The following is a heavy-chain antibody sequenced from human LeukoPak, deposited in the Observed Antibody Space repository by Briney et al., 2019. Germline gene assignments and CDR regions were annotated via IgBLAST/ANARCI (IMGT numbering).Heavy chain of an antibody. CDR3: ARDSGSYSGDYYYYMGV. Sequence: GASVEVSCKASGYTFTSYGISWVRQAPGQGLEWMGWISAYNGNTNYAQKLQGRVTMTTDTSTSTAYMELRSLRSDDTAVYYCARDSGSYSGDYYYYMGVWGKGTTVTVSS. V-gene: IGHV1-18*01. CDR1: GYTFTSYG. J-gene: IGHJ6*03. D-gene: IGHD1-26*01. CDR2: ISAYNGNT.